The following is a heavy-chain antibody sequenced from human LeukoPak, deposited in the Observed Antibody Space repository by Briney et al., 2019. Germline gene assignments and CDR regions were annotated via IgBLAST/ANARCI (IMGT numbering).Heavy chain of an antibody. CDR1: GYTFTSYD. CDR3: ARARWNVRGPEAFDI. J-gene: IGHJ3*02. V-gene: IGHV1-8*01. D-gene: IGHD1-1*01. Sequence: ASVKVSCKASGYTFTSYDINWVRQATGQGLEWMGWMNPNSGNTVYAQKFQGRVTMTRNTSISTAYMELSSLRSEDTAVYYCARARWNVRGPEAFDIWGQGTMVTVSS. CDR2: MNPNSGNT.